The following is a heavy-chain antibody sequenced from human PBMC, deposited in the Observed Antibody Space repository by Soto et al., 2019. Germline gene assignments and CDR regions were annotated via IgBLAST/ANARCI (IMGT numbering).Heavy chain of an antibody. J-gene: IGHJ4*02. Sequence: QVRLVQSGAEVREPGASLKLSCDVSGKIFTAQPIHWVRQAPGQKFEWMGWIVSANGHTKQSQRFQGRVTITMDTTTQIVYVTPTSQSSEDTGFYVCAAEVADSPCFDSWGQGTLVTVSS. CDR2: IVSANGHT. CDR3: AAEVADSPCFDS. CDR1: GKIFTAQP. V-gene: IGHV1-3*01. D-gene: IGHD6-19*01.